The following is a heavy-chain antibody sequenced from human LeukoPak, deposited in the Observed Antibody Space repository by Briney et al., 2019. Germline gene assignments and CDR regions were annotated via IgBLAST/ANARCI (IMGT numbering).Heavy chain of an antibody. CDR2: ISTTSKTI. CDR3: ATYHDTTGYFKEAFEM. J-gene: IGHJ3*02. V-gene: IGHV3-48*01. D-gene: IGHD3-22*01. CDR1: GLTFSHYS. Sequence: GGSLRLSCTTSGLTFSHYSMNWVRQAPGKGLDWLSYISTTSKTIYYVDSVKGRFNVSRDNGKNLLILEMKSLRAEDTGLYFCATYHDTTGYFKEAFEMWGQGTFVTVSP.